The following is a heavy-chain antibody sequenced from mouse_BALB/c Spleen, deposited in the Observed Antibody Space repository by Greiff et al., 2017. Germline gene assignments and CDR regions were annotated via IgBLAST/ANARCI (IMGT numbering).Heavy chain of an antibody. J-gene: IGHJ2*01. V-gene: IGHV5-6*03. CDR1: GFTFSSYG. CDR3: AIYYGYFDY. Sequence: EVMLVESGGGLVKPGGSLKLSCAASGFTFSSYGMSWVRQTPDKRLEWVATISSGGSYTYYPDSVKGRFTISRDNAKNTLYLQMSSLKSEDTAMYYCAIYYGYFDYWGQGTTLTVSS. D-gene: IGHD1-1*01. CDR2: ISSGGSYT.